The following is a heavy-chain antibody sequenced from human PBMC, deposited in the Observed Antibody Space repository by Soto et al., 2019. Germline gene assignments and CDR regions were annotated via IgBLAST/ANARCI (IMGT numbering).Heavy chain of an antibody. CDR3: ARGPYRNTYNWFDS. Sequence: HPGGSLRLSCAASGFIFSDYEIDWVRQAPGKGLEWVSYISGSGLTIYYADSVKGRFTISRDNAKNSLYLQMNSLGVEDTAVYYCARGPYRNTYNWFDSWGQVTLVTVSS. J-gene: IGHJ5*02. D-gene: IGHD5-12*01. CDR1: GFIFSDYE. V-gene: IGHV3-48*03. CDR2: ISGSGLTI.